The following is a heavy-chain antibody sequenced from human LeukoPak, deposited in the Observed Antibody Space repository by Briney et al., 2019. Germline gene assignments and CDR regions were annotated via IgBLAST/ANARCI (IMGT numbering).Heavy chain of an antibody. V-gene: IGHV1-69*05. CDR3: ARGVSGSYYSSLIFYVDV. J-gene: IGHJ6*03. D-gene: IGHD1-26*01. CDR1: GGTFSSYA. Sequence: SVKVSCKASGGTFSSYAISWVRQAPGQGLEWMGGIIPFFGTANYAQKFQGRVTITTDESTSTAYMELSSLRSEDTAVYYCARGVSGSYYSSLIFYVDVWGKGTTVTVSS. CDR2: IIPFFGTA.